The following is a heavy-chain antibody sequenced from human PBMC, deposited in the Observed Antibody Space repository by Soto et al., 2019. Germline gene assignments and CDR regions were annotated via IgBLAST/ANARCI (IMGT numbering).Heavy chain of an antibody. V-gene: IGHV3-23*01. Sequence: GGSLRLSCIASGLIFSNYAMSWVRQAPGRGLEWVSTISVSGNTTYYTDSIKGHFTISRDNSKTTLYLQMRGLRPEDTAVYFCARKSRDIDFWGQGTLVTVSS. J-gene: IGHJ4*02. CDR3: ARKSRDIDF. CDR1: GLIFSNYA. CDR2: ISVSGNTT. D-gene: IGHD3-9*01.